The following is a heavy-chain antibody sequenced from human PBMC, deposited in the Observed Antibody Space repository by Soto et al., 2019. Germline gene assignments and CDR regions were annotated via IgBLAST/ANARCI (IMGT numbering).Heavy chain of an antibody. CDR3: ARDDRYYDTHPPFDY. J-gene: IGHJ4*02. D-gene: IGHD3-22*01. CDR2: ISAYNGNT. CDR1: GYTFTSYG. V-gene: IGHV1-18*01. Sequence: GASVKVACKASGYTFTSYGISWVRQAPGQGLEWMGWISAYNGNTNYAQKLQGRVTMTTDTSTSTAYMELRSLRSDDTAVYYCARDDRYYDTHPPFDYWGQGTLVTVS.